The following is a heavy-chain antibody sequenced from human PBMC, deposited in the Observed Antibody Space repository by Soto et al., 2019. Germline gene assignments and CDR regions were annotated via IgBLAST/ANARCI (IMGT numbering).Heavy chain of an antibody. J-gene: IGHJ6*02. Sequence: SVKVSCKASGGTFSSYAISWVRQAPGQGLEWMGGIIPIFGTANYAQKFQGRVTITADESTSTAYMELSSLRSEDTATYYCARQFHDHTGGGNYYYGLDVWGLGTTVTVSS. CDR1: GGTFSSYA. V-gene: IGHV1-69*13. CDR3: ARQFHDHTGGGNYYYGLDV. D-gene: IGHD2-8*02. CDR2: IIPIFGTA.